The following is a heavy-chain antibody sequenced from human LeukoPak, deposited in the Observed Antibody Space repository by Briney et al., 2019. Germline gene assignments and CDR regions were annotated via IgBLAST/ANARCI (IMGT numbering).Heavy chain of an antibody. V-gene: IGHV3-9*01. D-gene: IGHD6-19*01. Sequence: GGSLRLSCAASGFTFSSYAMHWVRQAPGKGLEWVSGISWNSGSIGYADSVKGRFIISRDNAKNSLYLQMNSLRAEDTALYYCAKAPGYSSGWFDYWGQGTLVTVSS. J-gene: IGHJ4*02. CDR3: AKAPGYSSGWFDY. CDR1: GFTFSSYA. CDR2: ISWNSGSI.